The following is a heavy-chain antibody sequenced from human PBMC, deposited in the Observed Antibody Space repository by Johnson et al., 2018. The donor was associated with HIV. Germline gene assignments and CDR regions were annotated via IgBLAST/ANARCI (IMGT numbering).Heavy chain of an antibody. Sequence: EWVSVIYRGGSTYYIDSVKGRFTVSRDNSKNTLYLQMNSLRAEDTALYHCANDKGSSSWSGLDIWGQGTMVTVSS. V-gene: IGHV3-53*05. CDR2: IYRGGST. CDR3: ANDKGSSSWSGLDI. J-gene: IGHJ3*02. D-gene: IGHD6-13*01.